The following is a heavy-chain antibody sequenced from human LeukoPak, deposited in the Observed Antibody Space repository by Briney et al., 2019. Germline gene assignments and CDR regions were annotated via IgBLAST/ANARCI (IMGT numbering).Heavy chain of an antibody. D-gene: IGHD6-6*01. CDR1: GFTFSSYA. J-gene: IGHJ4*02. CDR3: AKSPYSSSPQGY. V-gene: IGHV3-23*01. CDR2: ISGGSGST. Sequence: GGSLRLSCAAPGFTFSSYAMSWVRQAPGKGLEWVSAISGGSGSTYYADSVKGRFTISRDNSKNTLYLQMDSLRAEDTAIYYCAKSPYSSSPQGYWGQGTLVSASS.